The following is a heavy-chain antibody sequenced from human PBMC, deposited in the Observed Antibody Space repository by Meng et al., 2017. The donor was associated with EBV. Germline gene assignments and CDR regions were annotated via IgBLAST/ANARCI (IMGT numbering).Heavy chain of an antibody. V-gene: IGHV1-69*14. D-gene: IGHD6-13*01. J-gene: IGHJ4*02. CDR1: GGTFSSYA. Sequence: VRLVHTGAEVKKAGSSVKVSCKASGGTFSSYAISWVRQSPGQGLEWMGGIIPIFGTANYAQKFQGRVTITADKSTSTAYMELSSLRSEDTAVYYCARAEIAAAGRLDYWGQGTLVTVSS. CDR3: ARAEIAAAGRLDY. CDR2: IIPIFGTA.